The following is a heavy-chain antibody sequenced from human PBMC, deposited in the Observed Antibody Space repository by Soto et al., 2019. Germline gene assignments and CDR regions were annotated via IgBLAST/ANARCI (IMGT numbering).Heavy chain of an antibody. CDR3: ARAPASLYSRATWFDP. V-gene: IGHV1-3*01. CDR1: GYTFTSYA. D-gene: IGHD6-13*01. Sequence: ASVKVSCKASGYTFTSYAMHWVRQAPGQRLEWMGWINAGNGNTKYSQKFQGRVTITRDTSASTAYMELSSLRSEDTAVYYCARAPASLYSRATWFDPWGQGTLVTVSS. CDR2: INAGNGNT. J-gene: IGHJ5*02.